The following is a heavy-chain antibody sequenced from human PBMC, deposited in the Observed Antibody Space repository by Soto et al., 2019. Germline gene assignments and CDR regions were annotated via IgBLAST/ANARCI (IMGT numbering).Heavy chain of an antibody. V-gene: IGHV1-2*04. Sequence: AASVKVSCKASGYTFTGYYMHWVRQAPGQGLEWMGWINPNSGGTNYAQKFQGWVTMTRDTSISTAYMELSRLRSDDTAVYYCARGYYDSSGPCDIWGQGTMVTVSS. CDR2: INPNSGGT. D-gene: IGHD3-22*01. CDR3: ARGYYDSSGPCDI. J-gene: IGHJ3*02. CDR1: GYTFTGYY.